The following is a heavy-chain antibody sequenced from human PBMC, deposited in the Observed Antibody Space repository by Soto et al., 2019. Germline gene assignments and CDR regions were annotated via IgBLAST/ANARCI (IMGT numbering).Heavy chain of an antibody. CDR1: GDSISSCYCS. J-gene: IGHJ4*02. V-gene: IGHV4-30-2*01. Sequence: SETLSLTCAVSGDSISSCYCSWSWLRQPPGKGLQWIGYIFHSGSTYYNPSLKSRVTISVDMSKNQFSLKLSSVTAADTAVYYCARDSGSYEGFDYWGQGTLVTVSS. D-gene: IGHD1-26*01. CDR3: ARDSGSYEGFDY. CDR2: IFHSGST.